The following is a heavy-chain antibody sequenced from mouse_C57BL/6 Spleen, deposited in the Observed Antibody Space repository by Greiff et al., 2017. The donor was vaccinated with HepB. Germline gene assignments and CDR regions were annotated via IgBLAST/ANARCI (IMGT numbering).Heavy chain of an antibody. CDR2: ISPRSGNT. V-gene: IGHV1-81*01. J-gene: IGHJ4*01. CDR1: GYTFTSYG. CDR3: ARVLIYYYGSIYAMDY. Sequence: LVESGAELARPGASVKLSCKASGYTFTSYGISWVKQRTGQGLEWIGEISPRSGNTYYNEKFKGKATLTADKSSSTAYMELRSLTSEDSAVYFCARVLIYYYGSIYAMDYWGQGTSVTVSS. D-gene: IGHD1-1*01.